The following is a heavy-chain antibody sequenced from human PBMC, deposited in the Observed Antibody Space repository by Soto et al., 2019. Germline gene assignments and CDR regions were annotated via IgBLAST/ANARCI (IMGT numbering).Heavy chain of an antibody. CDR3: AKFFVETGGSSGWPWTFHY. CDR2: ISGSGGTT. V-gene: IGHV3-23*01. CDR1: GFTFSSYA. D-gene: IGHD6-25*01. J-gene: IGHJ4*02. Sequence: EVQLFESGGGLVQPGRSLRLSCAASGFTFSSYAMSWVRQAPGKGLEWVSAISGSGGTTYYAASVKGRFTISRDNSKNTLFLQMNSLSAEDTAVYYCAKFFVETGGSSGWPWTFHYWGQGTLVTVSS.